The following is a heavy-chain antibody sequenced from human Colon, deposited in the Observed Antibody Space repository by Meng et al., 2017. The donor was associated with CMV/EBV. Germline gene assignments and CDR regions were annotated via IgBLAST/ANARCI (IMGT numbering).Heavy chain of an antibody. CDR3: AKRRIAAAGDFQD. D-gene: IGHD6-13*01. CDR1: GFSLSDYW. Sequence: GGSLRLSCVVSGFSLSDYWMNWVRQAPGKGLEWVSAIGDTGATTKYADSVKGRFTISRDNSENTLYLQMNSLRAEDTAVYYCAKRRIAAAGDFQDWGQGTLVTVSS. V-gene: IGHV3-23*01. J-gene: IGHJ1*01. CDR2: IGDTGATT.